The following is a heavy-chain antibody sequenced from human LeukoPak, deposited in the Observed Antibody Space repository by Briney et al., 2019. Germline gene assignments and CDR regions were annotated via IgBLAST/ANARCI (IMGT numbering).Heavy chain of an antibody. CDR3: AARPLGVYSYVY. CDR1: GGSISSSNW. CDR2: IYHSGST. Sequence: SETLSLTCTVSGGSISSSNWWSWVRQPPGKGLEWIGEIYHSGSTNYNPSLKSRVTILVDKSKNQFSLKLSSVTAADTAVYYCAARPLGVYSYVYWGQGTLVTVSS. D-gene: IGHD5-18*01. V-gene: IGHV4-4*02. J-gene: IGHJ4*02.